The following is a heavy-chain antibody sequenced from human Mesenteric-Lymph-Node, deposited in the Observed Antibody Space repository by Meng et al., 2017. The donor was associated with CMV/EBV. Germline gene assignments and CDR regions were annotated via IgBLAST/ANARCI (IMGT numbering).Heavy chain of an antibody. J-gene: IGHJ6*02. CDR3: ARNPIKAAAGYYYYYGMDV. D-gene: IGHD6-13*01. Sequence: ASVKVSCKASGYTITSYDINWVRQATGQGLEWMGWMNPNSGNTGYAQKFQGRVTMTRNTSISTAYMELSSLRSEDTAVYYCARNPIKAAAGYYYYYGMDVWGQGTTVTVSS. V-gene: IGHV1-8*01. CDR2: MNPNSGNT. CDR1: GYTITSYD.